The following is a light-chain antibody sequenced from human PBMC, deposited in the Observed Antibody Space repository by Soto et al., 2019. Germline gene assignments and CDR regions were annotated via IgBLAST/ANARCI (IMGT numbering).Light chain of an antibody. CDR3: MQAQQTPWT. Sequence: DIVMTQSPLSLSVTPGEPASLSCRSSQSLLHSNGYNYLDWYLQKPGQSPQLLIYLGSNRASGVPDRFSGSGSGKDFTLKISRVEAEDVGVYYCMQAQQTPWTFGQGTKVEIK. V-gene: IGKV2-28*01. CDR1: QSLLHSNGYNY. J-gene: IGKJ1*01. CDR2: LGS.